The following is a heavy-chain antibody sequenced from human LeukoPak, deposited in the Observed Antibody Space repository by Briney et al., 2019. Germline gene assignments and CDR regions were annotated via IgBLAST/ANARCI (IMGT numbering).Heavy chain of an antibody. CDR2: IYHTGSA. V-gene: IGHV4-38-2*01. D-gene: IGHD2-2*01. CDR3: ARANDRGGTSPLDY. Sequence: SETLSLTCGVSNYYISSGSYWSWIRQPPGKGLEWIGSIYHTGSAYYSSSLQSRVTISVDTSKNQFSVKLSAVTAADTAVYYCARANDRGGTSPLDYWGQGTLVTVSS. CDR1: NYYISSGSY. J-gene: IGHJ4*02.